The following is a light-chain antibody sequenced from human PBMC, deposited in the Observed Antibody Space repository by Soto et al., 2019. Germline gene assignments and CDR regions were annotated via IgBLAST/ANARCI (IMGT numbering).Light chain of an antibody. Sequence: MTQSPATLSVSPGERATLSCRASQSVSSNLAWYQQKPGQAPRLLIYGASTRATGIPARFSGSGSGTEFTLTISSLQSEDFAVYYCQQYNNWPRTFGQGTKVDIK. V-gene: IGKV3-15*01. CDR1: QSVSSN. J-gene: IGKJ1*01. CDR2: GAS. CDR3: QQYNNWPRT.